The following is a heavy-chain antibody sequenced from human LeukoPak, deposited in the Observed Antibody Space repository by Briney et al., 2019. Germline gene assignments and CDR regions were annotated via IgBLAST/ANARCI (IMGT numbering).Heavy chain of an antibody. Sequence: ASVKVSCKASGYTFTSYAMHWVRQAPGQRLEWMGWINAGNGNTKYSQEFQGRVTITRDTSASTAYMELSSLRSEDMAVYYCARAGVYTTYYYDSSGSFDAFDIWGQGTMVTVSS. D-gene: IGHD3-22*01. J-gene: IGHJ3*02. V-gene: IGHV1-3*03. CDR2: INAGNGNT. CDR3: ARAGVYTTYYYDSSGSFDAFDI. CDR1: GYTFTSYA.